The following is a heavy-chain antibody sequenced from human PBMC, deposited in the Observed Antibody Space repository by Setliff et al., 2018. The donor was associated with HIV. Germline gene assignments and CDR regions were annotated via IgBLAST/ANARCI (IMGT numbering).Heavy chain of an antibody. J-gene: IGHJ4*02. V-gene: IGHV4-34*01. D-gene: IGHD2-8*01. CDR1: GESFNTYF. CDR3: ATGLIMAPDY. CDR2: INHSGST. Sequence: SETLSLTCAVYGESFNTYFWSWIRQPPGKGLEWIGQINHSGSTNYNPSLRSRVTISIGTPKNQFSLKLSSVTAADTAVYYCATGLIMAPDYWGQGSLVTVSS.